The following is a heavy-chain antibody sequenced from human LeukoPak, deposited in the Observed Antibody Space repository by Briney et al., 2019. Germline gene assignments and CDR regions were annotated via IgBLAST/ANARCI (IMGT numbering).Heavy chain of an antibody. D-gene: IGHD1-26*01. CDR1: GGSFSGYY. J-gene: IGHJ4*02. V-gene: IGHV4-34*01. CDR2: LYHSGST. Sequence: SETLSLTCAVYGGSFSGYYWSWIRQPPGKGLEWIGSLYHSGSTYYNPSLKSRVTTSVDTSKNRFSLKLTSVTAADTAVYYCARELHSGSYYFDYWGQGTLVTVSS. CDR3: ARELHSGSYYFDY.